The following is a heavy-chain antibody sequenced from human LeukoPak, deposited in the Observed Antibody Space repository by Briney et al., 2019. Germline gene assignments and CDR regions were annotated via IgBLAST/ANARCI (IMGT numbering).Heavy chain of an antibody. CDR1: GGTFSSYA. J-gene: IGHJ5*02. CDR2: IIPIFGTA. D-gene: IGHD6-13*01. V-gene: IGHV1-69*05. CDR3: ARNPIAAAGRWFDP. Sequence: ASVKVSCKASGGTFSSYAISWVRQAPGQGLEWMGGIIPIFGTANYAQKFQGRVTITTDESTSTAYMELSSLRSEDTAVYYCARNPIAAAGRWFDPWGQGTLDTVSS.